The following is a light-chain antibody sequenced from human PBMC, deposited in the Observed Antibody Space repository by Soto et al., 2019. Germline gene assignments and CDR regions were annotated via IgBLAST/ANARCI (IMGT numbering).Light chain of an antibody. Sequence: QSALTQPASVSGSPGQSITISCTGTSSDVGGYDFVSWYQQHPGKAPKVMIYDVSNRPSGVSNRFSGSKSGNTASLTISGLQAEDEADYYCCSYTSSDTCVFGTGTKVTVL. CDR2: DVS. CDR3: CSYTSSDTCV. J-gene: IGLJ1*01. CDR1: SSDVGGYDF. V-gene: IGLV2-14*01.